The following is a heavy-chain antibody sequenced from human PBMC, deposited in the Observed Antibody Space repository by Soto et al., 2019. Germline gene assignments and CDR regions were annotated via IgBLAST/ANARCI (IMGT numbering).Heavy chain of an antibody. Sequence: ASVKVSCKASGYTFTSYGISWVRQAPGQGLEWMGWISAYNGNTNYAQKLQGRVTMTTDTSTSTAYMELRSLRSDDTAVYYCARVGYYDSSGYYGYFDYWGQGTLVTVSS. CDR3: ARVGYYDSSGYYGYFDY. CDR2: ISAYNGNT. V-gene: IGHV1-18*01. J-gene: IGHJ4*02. D-gene: IGHD3-22*01. CDR1: GYTFTSYG.